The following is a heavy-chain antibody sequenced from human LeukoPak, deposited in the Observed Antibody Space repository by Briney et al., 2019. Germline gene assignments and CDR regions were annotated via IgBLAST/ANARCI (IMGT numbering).Heavy chain of an antibody. V-gene: IGHV3-7*03. CDR3: AREHSSGWYDN. CDR2: IKQDGSEK. D-gene: IGHD6-19*01. CDR1: GFTFSSYW. J-gene: IGHJ4*02. Sequence: GGSLRLSCAASGFTFSSYWVSWVRQAPGKGLEWVANIKQDGSEKYYVDSVKGRFTISRDNAKNSLYLQMNSLRAEDTAVYYCAREHSSGWYDNWGQGTLVTVSS.